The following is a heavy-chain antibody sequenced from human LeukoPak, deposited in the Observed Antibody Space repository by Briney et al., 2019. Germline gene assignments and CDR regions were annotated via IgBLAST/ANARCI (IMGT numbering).Heavy chain of an antibody. J-gene: IGHJ6*03. CDR3: ARAMAAALPLAYYYYMDV. Sequence: GASVKVSCKASGGTFSSYAISWVRQAPGQGLEWMGGIIPIFGTANYAQKFQGRVTITADESTSTAYMELSSLRSEDTAVYYCARAMAAALPLAYYYYMDVWGKGTTVTVSS. V-gene: IGHV1-69*13. CDR2: IIPIFGTA. CDR1: GGTFSSYA. D-gene: IGHD6-13*01.